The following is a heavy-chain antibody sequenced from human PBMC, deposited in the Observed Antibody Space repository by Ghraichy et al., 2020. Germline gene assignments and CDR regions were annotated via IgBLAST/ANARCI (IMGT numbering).Heavy chain of an antibody. V-gene: IGHV3-53*01. CDR3: ARAILRGSSSSYFDY. J-gene: IGHJ4*02. Sequence: GGSLRLSCAASGFTVSSNYMSWVRQAPGTGLQWVSVIYSGVSTYYADSVKGRFTISGDNSQNTVYLQMNSLRVEDTAVYYCARAILRGSSSSYFDYWGQGTLVTVSS. D-gene: IGHD6-6*01. CDR2: IYSGVST. CDR1: GFTVSSNY.